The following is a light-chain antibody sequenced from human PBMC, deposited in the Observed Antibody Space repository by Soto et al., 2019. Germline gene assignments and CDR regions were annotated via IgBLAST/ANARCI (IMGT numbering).Light chain of an antibody. Sequence: EIVLTQSPGTLSLSPGERATLSCRASQSVSSTYLAWYQQKPAQAPRLLIYGASSRSTGIPDRFSGSGSGTDFTLTISRLEPEDFAVYYCQQYGSSLFTFGPGTKVYIK. CDR2: GAS. CDR1: QSVSSTY. CDR3: QQYGSSLFT. V-gene: IGKV3-20*01. J-gene: IGKJ3*01.